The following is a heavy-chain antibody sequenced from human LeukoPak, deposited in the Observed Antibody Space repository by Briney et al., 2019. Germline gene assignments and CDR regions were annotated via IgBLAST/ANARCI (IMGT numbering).Heavy chain of an antibody. CDR2: IYYSGST. CDR1: GGSISSHY. D-gene: IGHD2-2*01. J-gene: IGHJ6*03. Sequence: PSETLSLTCTVSGGSISSHYWSWIRQPPGKGLEWIGYIYYSGSTNYNPSLKSRVTISVDTSKNQFSLKLNSVTAADTAVYYCARVADDIVVVPAYMDVWGKGTTVTVSS. V-gene: IGHV4-59*11. CDR3: ARVADDIVVVPAYMDV.